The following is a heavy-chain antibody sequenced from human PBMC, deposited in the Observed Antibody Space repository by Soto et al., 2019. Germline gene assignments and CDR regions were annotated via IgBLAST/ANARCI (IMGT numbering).Heavy chain of an antibody. CDR1: GGTFSIYG. D-gene: IGHD2-8*02. CDR3: ATSVGIAPTGEDGMDV. Sequence: QVQLVQSGAEVKKTGSSVKVSCKASGGTFSIYGFSWVRQSPGQGPEWIGGLIPILTTPNYAQKFQGRVTIVADESTTTVYMELSSLIVEDTAGYYCATSVGIAPTGEDGMDVWGQGTSVTVAS. CDR2: LIPILTTP. V-gene: IGHV1-69*01. J-gene: IGHJ6*02.